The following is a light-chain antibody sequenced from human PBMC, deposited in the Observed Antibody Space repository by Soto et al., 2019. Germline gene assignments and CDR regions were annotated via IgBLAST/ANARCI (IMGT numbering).Light chain of an antibody. CDR2: GAS. J-gene: IGKJ5*01. Sequence: EIVLTQSPGTLSLSPGERATLSCRASQSVSSSYLAWYQQKPGQAPRLLIYGASSRATGIPDRLSGSGSGTDFTLTISRLEPEDFAVYYCKQYGSSPPITFGPGTRLEIK. V-gene: IGKV3-20*01. CDR3: KQYGSSPPIT. CDR1: QSVSSSY.